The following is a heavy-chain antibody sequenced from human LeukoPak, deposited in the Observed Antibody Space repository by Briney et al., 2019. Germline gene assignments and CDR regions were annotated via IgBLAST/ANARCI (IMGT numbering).Heavy chain of an antibody. CDR2: INAGNGNT. J-gene: IGHJ5*02. CDR3: AREASIGYCSSTSCYRYNWFDP. D-gene: IGHD2-2*01. CDR1: GGTFSSYA. V-gene: IGHV1-3*01. Sequence: ASVKVSCKASGGTFSSYAMHWVRQAPGQRLEWMGWINAGNGNTKYSQKFQGRVTITRDTSASTAYMELSSLRSEDAAVYYCAREASIGYCSSTSCYRYNWFDPWGQGTLVTVSS.